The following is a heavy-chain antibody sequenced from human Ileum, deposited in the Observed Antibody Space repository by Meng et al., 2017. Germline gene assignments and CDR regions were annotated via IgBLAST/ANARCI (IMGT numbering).Heavy chain of an antibody. CDR3: TVYGEYGDYDF. V-gene: IGHV4-59*02. J-gene: IGHJ4*02. CDR2: IYFSETT. CDR1: GASVRSSY. Sequence: QVQLQESGPGLVRPSETLSLTCTVSGASVRSSYWSWIRQTPGKGLEWIGHIYFSETTKYNPSLRSRVTISVDTSKSQFSLTLNSVTAADTAIYYCTVYGEYGDYDFWGQGTLVTVSS. D-gene: IGHD4-17*01.